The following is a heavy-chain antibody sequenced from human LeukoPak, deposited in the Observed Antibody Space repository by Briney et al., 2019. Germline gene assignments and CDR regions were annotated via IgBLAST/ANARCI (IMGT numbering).Heavy chain of an antibody. CDR2: ISPSSSSI. CDR3: ARSVVDIVPTIPHH. Sequence: GGSLILSCVASEFPFSNYSMNWVRQAPGKGLEWVSYISPSSSSIYYADSVKGRFTVSRDNAKNSLYLQMNSLRAKDTAVYYCARSVVDIVPTIPHHWGQGTLVTVSS. CDR1: EFPFSNYS. V-gene: IGHV3-48*01. D-gene: IGHD5-12*01. J-gene: IGHJ5*02.